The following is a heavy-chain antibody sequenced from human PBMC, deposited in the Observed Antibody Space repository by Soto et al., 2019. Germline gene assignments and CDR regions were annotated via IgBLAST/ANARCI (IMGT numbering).Heavy chain of an antibody. D-gene: IGHD6-19*01. CDR3: RTQWLD. Sequence: PGGSLRLSCAASGFTFSNAWMSWVRQAPGKGLEWVGLIKKKADGGTTDYAAPLKGRFTISRDDSKNTLYLQMSSLKTEDTAVYYCRTQWLDCGQGTLVTVSS. CDR2: IKKKADGGTT. J-gene: IGHJ4*02. CDR1: GFTFSNAW. V-gene: IGHV3-15*01.